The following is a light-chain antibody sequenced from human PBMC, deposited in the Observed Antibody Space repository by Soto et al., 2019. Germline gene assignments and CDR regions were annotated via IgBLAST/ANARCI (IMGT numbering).Light chain of an antibody. V-gene: IGLV2-8*01. CDR1: SSDVGGYNF. CDR3: SSYAGTHIV. J-gene: IGLJ1*01. CDR2: DVT. Sequence: QSALTQPPSASGSPGQSVTISCTGTSSDVGGYNFVSWYQQHPGKAPKLMIYDVTKRPSGVPDRFSGSKSGNTASLTVSGLQAEEEADYYCSSYAGTHIVFGTGNKVTVL.